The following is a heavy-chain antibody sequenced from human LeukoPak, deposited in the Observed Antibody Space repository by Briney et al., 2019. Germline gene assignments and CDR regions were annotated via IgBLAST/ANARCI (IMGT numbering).Heavy chain of an antibody. Sequence: SETLSLTCTVSGGSITSYYWSWIRQPPGKGLEWIGCIHYSGYTNYNPSLKSRVTISVDTSKNRFSLKLTSVTAADTAMYYCARDLFRWPKGGWFDPWGQGTLVTVSS. V-gene: IGHV4-59*12. CDR1: GGSITSYY. CDR3: ARDLFRWPKGGWFDP. CDR2: IHYSGYT. J-gene: IGHJ5*02. D-gene: IGHD2-15*01.